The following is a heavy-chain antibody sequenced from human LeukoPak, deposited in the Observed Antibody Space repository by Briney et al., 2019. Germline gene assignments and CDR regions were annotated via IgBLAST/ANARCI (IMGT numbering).Heavy chain of an antibody. CDR1: GYTFTSYG. V-gene: IGHV1-18*01. D-gene: IGHD6-19*01. Sequence: ASVEVSCKASGYTFTSYGISWVRQAPGQGLEWMGWISAYNGNTNYAQKLQGRVTMTTDTSTSTAYMELRSLRSDDTAVYYCAREAGEYSSGWYVGYYYYGMDVWGQGTTVTVSS. CDR3: AREAGEYSSGWYVGYYYYGMDV. J-gene: IGHJ6*02. CDR2: ISAYNGNT.